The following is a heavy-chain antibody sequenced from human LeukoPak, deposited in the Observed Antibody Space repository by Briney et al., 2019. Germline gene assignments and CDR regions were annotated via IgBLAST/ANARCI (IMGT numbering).Heavy chain of an antibody. CDR2: FDPEDGET. D-gene: IGHD3-9*01. Sequence: ASVKVSCKVSGYTLTELSMHWARQAPGKGLEWMGGFDPEDGETIYAQKFQGRVTMTEDTSSDTAYMELSSLRSEDTAVYYCATAMRYFDWLPTYWGQGTLVTVSS. J-gene: IGHJ4*02. CDR1: GYTLTELS. V-gene: IGHV1-24*01. CDR3: ATAMRYFDWLPTY.